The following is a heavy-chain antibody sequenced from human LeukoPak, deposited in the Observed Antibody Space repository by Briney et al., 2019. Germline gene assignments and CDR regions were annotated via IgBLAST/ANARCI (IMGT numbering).Heavy chain of an antibody. V-gene: IGHV1-8*01. CDR2: MNPNSGNT. J-gene: IGHJ6*02. CDR3: ARDFGLWFGELGPSGYGMDV. Sequence: ASVKVSCKASGYTFTSYDINRVRQATGQGLEWMGWMNPNSGNTGYAQKFQGRVTMTRNTSISTAYMELSSLRSEDTAVYYCARDFGLWFGELGPSGYGMDVWGQGTTVTVSS. CDR1: GYTFTSYD. D-gene: IGHD3-10*01.